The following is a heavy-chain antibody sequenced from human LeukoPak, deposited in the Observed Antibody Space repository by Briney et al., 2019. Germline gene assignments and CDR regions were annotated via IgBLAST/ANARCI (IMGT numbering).Heavy chain of an antibody. V-gene: IGHV4-31*03. CDR2: IYYSGST. Sequence: SQTLSLTCTVSGGSISSGGYYWSWIRQHPGKGLEWIGYIYYSGSTYYNPSLKSRVTISVDTSKNQFSLKLSSVTAADTAVYYCARSGDCGSGSYYASPDAFDIWGQGTMVTVSS. J-gene: IGHJ3*02. CDR3: ARSGDCGSGSYYASPDAFDI. D-gene: IGHD3-10*01. CDR1: GGSISSGGYY.